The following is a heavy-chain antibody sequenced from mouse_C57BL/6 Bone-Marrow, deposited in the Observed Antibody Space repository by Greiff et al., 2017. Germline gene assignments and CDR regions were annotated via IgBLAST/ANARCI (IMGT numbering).Heavy chain of an antibody. J-gene: IGHJ4*01. CDR1: GYAFSSSW. CDR3: ARSSSGTLYYAMDY. Sequence: QVQLQQSGPELVKPGASVKISCKASGYAFSSSWMNWVRQRPGKGLEWIGRIYPGDGDTNYNGKFKGKATLTADKSSSTAYMQLSSLTSEDSAVYFCARSSSGTLYYAMDYWGQGTSVTVSS. V-gene: IGHV1-82*01. D-gene: IGHD3-2*02. CDR2: IYPGDGDT.